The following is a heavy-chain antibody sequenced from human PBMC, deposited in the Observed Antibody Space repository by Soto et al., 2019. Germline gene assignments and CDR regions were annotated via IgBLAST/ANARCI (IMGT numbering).Heavy chain of an antibody. J-gene: IGHJ6*02. D-gene: IGHD1-1*01. CDR2: IMPVFRRP. V-gene: IGHV1-69*12. CDR3: ARDKDRLQLGGNYYFILDV. CDR1: GGTFRTSA. Sequence: QDQLVQSGAEVKKPGSSVKVSCKASGGTFRTSAISWVRQAPGQGLEWVGGIMPVFRRPKYAQNFQDRVTITADESTSTAYMELNSLRSDDTAVYYCARDKDRLQLGGNYYFILDVWGQGTAVTVSS.